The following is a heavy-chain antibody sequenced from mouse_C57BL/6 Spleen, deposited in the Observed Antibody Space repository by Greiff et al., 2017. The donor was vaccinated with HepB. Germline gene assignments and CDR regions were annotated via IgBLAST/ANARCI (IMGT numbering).Heavy chain of an antibody. CDR2: INPNYGTT. CDR3: ARGDYSNYVLYYAMDY. J-gene: IGHJ4*01. CDR1: GYSFTDYN. Sequence: VQLKESGPELVKPGASVKISCKASGYSFTDYNMNWVKQSNGKSLEWIGVINPNYGTTSYNQKFKGKATLTVDQSSSTAYMQLNSLTSEDSAVYYCARGDYSNYVLYYAMDYWGQGTSVTVSS. D-gene: IGHD2-5*01. V-gene: IGHV1-39*01.